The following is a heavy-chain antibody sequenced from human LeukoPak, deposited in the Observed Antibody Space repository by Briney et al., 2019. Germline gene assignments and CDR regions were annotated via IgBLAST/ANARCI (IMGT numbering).Heavy chain of an antibody. CDR1: GFTVSNTY. V-gene: IGHV3-53*01. CDR2: IYSGGGT. Sequence: GGSLRLSCAASGFTVSNTYMSWVRQAPGKGLEWVSLIYSGGGTYYADSVKGRFTISRDNSKNTLYLQMNSLRAEDTAVYYCAKAASLNYDILTGYYSGMNYWGQGTLVTVSS. CDR3: AKAASLNYDILTGYYSGMNY. D-gene: IGHD3-9*01. J-gene: IGHJ4*02.